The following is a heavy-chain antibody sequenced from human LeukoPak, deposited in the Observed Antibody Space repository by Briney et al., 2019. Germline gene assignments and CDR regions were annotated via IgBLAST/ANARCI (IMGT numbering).Heavy chain of an antibody. Sequence: ASVKVSCKASGYTFTSYDISWVRQATGQGLEWMGWMNPNSGNTGYAQKFRGRVTITRNTSISTVYMELSRLRSDDTAVYYCARGFVDVLTGYYEGDAFDIWGQGTMVTVSS. J-gene: IGHJ3*02. D-gene: IGHD3-9*01. CDR2: MNPNSGNT. V-gene: IGHV1-8*03. CDR3: ARGFVDVLTGYYEGDAFDI. CDR1: GYTFTSYD.